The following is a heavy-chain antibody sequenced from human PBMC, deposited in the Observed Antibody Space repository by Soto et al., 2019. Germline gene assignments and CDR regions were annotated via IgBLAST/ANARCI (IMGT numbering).Heavy chain of an antibody. D-gene: IGHD2-2*01. CDR2: IYYSGST. J-gene: IGHJ6*03. V-gene: IGHV4-59*01. CDR1: GGSISRYY. CDR3: ATNGGYCSSTSCYAHHYYMDV. Sequence: SETLSLTCTVSGGSISRYYWSWIRQPPGKGLEWIGYIYYSGSTNYNPSLKSRVTISVDTSKNQFSLKLSSVTAADTAVYYCATNGGYCSSTSCYAHHYYMDVWGKGTTVTVSS.